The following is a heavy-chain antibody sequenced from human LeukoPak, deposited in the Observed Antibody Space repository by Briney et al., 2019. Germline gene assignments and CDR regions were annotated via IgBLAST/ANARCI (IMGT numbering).Heavy chain of an antibody. CDR2: ISYDGGNK. Sequence: GGSLRLSCAASGFTFSTYNMNWVRQAPGKGLEWVAVISYDGGNKYYADSVKGRFTISRDNSKNTLYLQMNSLRAEDTAVYYCARDNTAVAGTIGYWGQGTLVTVSS. CDR3: ARDNTAVAGTIGY. D-gene: IGHD6-19*01. V-gene: IGHV3-30-3*01. J-gene: IGHJ4*02. CDR1: GFTFSTYN.